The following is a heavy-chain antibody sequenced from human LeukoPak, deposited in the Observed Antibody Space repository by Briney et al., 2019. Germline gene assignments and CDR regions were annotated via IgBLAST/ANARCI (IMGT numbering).Heavy chain of an antibody. V-gene: IGHV4-59*01. J-gene: IGHJ6*03. CDR3: ARGRLLSRAAAGTKGVNYYYYYMDV. CDR1: GGSISSYY. D-gene: IGHD6-13*01. Sequence: SETLSLTCTVSGGSISSYYWSWIRQPPGKGLEWIGYIYYSGSTNYNPSLKSRVTISVDTSKNQFSLKLSSVTAEDTAVYYCARGRLLSRAAAGTKGVNYYYYYMDVWGKGTTVTVSS. CDR2: IYYSGST.